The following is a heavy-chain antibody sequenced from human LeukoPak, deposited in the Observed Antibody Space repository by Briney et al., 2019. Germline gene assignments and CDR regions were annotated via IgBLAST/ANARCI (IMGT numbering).Heavy chain of an antibody. V-gene: IGHV3-9*01. CDR2: ISWNSGSI. Sequence: GGSLRLSCAASGFTFDDYAMHWVRQAPGKGLEWVSGISWNSGSIGYADSVKGRFTISRDNAKNSLYLQMNSLRAEDTAVYYCATYDILTGYDFDYWGQGTLVTVSS. CDR1: GFTFDDYA. CDR3: ATYDILTGYDFDY. J-gene: IGHJ4*02. D-gene: IGHD3-9*01.